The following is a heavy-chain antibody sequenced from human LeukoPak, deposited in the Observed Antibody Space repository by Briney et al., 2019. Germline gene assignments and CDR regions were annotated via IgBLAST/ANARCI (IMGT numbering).Heavy chain of an antibody. D-gene: IGHD3-3*01. J-gene: IGHJ6*02. Sequence: SQTLSLTCTVSGGSISSGDYYWSWIRQPPGKGLEWIGYIYYSGSTYYNPSLKSRVTISVDTSKNQFSLKLSSVTAADTAVYYCARDRSAEVTIFGVVIPHYYYYGMDVWGQGTTVTVSS. CDR2: IYYSGST. V-gene: IGHV4-30-4*01. CDR3: ARDRSAEVTIFGVVIPHYYYYGMDV. CDR1: GGSISSGDYY.